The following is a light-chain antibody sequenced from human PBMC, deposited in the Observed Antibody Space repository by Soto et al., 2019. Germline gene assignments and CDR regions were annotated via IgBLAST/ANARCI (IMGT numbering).Light chain of an antibody. Sequence: QSVLTQPRSVSGSPGQSVTISCTGTSSDVGGYNYVSWYQQHPGKAPKLMISDVSKRPSGVPDRFSGSKSGNTASLTISGLQAEDEADYYCCSYAGSYTFSDVSGKGTKVTVL. CDR2: DVS. CDR3: CSYAGSYTFSDV. V-gene: IGLV2-11*01. CDR1: SSDVGGYNY. J-gene: IGLJ1*01.